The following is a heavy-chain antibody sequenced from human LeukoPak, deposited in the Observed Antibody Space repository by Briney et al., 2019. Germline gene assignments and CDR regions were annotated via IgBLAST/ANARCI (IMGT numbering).Heavy chain of an antibody. D-gene: IGHD2-2*01. V-gene: IGHV4-59*13. J-gene: IGHJ4*02. CDR2: IYYSGST. CDR1: GGPISCYY. Sequence: AETLSLTCSVSGGPISCYYWSWIRQPPGKGREGIGYIYYSGSTNYNPPLKSRVTISVDTSKNQFSLKLCSVTAPDTRVYYCARSYCSSTSCYAGFDYWGQGTLVTVSS. CDR3: ARSYCSSTSCYAGFDY.